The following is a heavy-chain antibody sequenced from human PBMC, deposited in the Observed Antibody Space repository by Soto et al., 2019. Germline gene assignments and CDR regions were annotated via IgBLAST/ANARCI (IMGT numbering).Heavy chain of an antibody. CDR2: INPSGGST. CDR3: ARHRGKRVPAAVMDV. CDR1: GYTFTSYY. J-gene: IGHJ6*04. Sequence: GASVKVSCKASGYTFTSYYMHWVRQAPGQGLEWMGIINPSGGSTSYAQKFQGRVTMTRDTSTSTVYMELSSLRSEDTAVYYCARHRGKRVPAAVMDVWGKGTTVTVSS. V-gene: IGHV1-46*03. D-gene: IGHD2-2*01.